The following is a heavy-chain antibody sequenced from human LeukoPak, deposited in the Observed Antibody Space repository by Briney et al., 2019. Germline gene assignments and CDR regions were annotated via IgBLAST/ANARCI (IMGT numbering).Heavy chain of an antibody. CDR2: ISGNGGTT. J-gene: IGHJ4*02. D-gene: IGHD2-2*01. Sequence: GESLRLSCAASGFSFGSYGLSWVRQAPGKGPQWVSYISGNGGTTHYADSVEGRFTISRDNAKNSLYLQMSSLRAEDTAVYYCARGGLSILDWGQGTLVTVSS. CDR3: ARGGLSILD. V-gene: IGHV3-48*04. CDR1: GFSFGSYG.